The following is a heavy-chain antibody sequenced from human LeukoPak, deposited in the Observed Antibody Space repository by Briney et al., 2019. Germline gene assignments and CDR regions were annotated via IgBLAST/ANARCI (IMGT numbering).Heavy chain of an antibody. D-gene: IGHD2-2*01. CDR2: ISTDGYTT. CDR1: GLAFSAYK. Sequence: PGGSLRLSCAASGLAFSAYKMHWVRQAPRKGLVWVSRISTDGYTTDYADFVQGRFTASRDNTKNTWSLEMNSLRAEDTAVYYCGRLAHNAWYAIDFWGQGTLVTVSS. CDR3: GRLAHNAWYAIDF. J-gene: IGHJ4*02. V-gene: IGHV3-74*01.